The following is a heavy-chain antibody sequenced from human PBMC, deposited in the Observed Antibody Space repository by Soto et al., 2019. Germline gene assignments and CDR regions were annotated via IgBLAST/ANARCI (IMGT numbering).Heavy chain of an antibody. Sequence: QAQLLQSGAEVKKPGASVKVSCKASGYMFNTYGITWVRQAPGQGLEWMGWISVYNGNIDYAQKFEGRVTMTIDTSTSTAYMELKSLTSDDTAVYYCARTYGSGDYFLPFEYWGQGTPVSVSS. CDR2: ISVYNGNI. J-gene: IGHJ4*02. D-gene: IGHD3-10*01. CDR3: ARTYGSGDYFLPFEY. CDR1: GYMFNTYG. V-gene: IGHV1-18*01.